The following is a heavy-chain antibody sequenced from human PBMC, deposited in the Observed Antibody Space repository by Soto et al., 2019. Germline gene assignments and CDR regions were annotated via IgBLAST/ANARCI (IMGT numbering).Heavy chain of an antibody. CDR2: ISYLGTT. D-gene: IGHD5-18*01. V-gene: IGHV4-39*01. CDR3: ARQRGYNYGLYNWFDP. CDR1: GGSISSTPYC. J-gene: IGHJ5*02. Sequence: SETLSLTCTVSGGSISSTPYCWGWIRQPPGKGLEWIGTISYLGTTYYNPSLENRVTISADTSKNQFSLKLSSVTAADTAMYYCARQRGYNYGLYNWFDPWGQGTLVTVSS.